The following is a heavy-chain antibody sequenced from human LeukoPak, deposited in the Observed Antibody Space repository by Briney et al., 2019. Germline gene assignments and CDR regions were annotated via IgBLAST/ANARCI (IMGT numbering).Heavy chain of an antibody. V-gene: IGHV4-30-4*01. CDR1: GGSISSGDYY. Sequence: RTSQTLSLTCTVSGGSISSGDYYWRWIRQPPGKGLEWIGYIYYSGSTYYNPSLKSRVTISVDTSKNQFSLKLSSVTAADTAVYCCARDAGISSGWPYYYYYGMDVWGQGTTVTVSS. CDR2: IYYSGST. D-gene: IGHD6-19*01. J-gene: IGHJ6*02. CDR3: ARDAGISSGWPYYYYYGMDV.